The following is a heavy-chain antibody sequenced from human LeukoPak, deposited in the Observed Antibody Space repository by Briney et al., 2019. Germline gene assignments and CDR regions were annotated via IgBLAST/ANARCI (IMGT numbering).Heavy chain of an antibody. J-gene: IGHJ4*02. V-gene: IGHV4-39*07. CDR3: ARGFGDYYGSSGYAPFDY. D-gene: IGHD3-22*01. CDR1: GGSISSSSYC. Sequence: SETLSLTCTVSGGSISSSSYCWGWICQPPGKGLEWIGSIYSSGSTYYNPSLKSRVTISVDTSKNQFSLKLSSVTAADTAVYYCARGFGDYYGSSGYAPFDYWGQGTLVTVSS. CDR2: IYSSGST.